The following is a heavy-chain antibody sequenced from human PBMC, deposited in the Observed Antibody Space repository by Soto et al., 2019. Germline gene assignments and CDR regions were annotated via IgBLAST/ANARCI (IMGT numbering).Heavy chain of an antibody. Sequence: SSETLSLTCAVYGGSFSGYYWSWIRQPPGKGLEWIGEINHSGSTNYNPSLKSRVTISVDTSKNQFSLKLSSVTAADTAVYYCALMAARPNGKTNDYFYGDMDVWGQGTTVTVSS. J-gene: IGHJ6*02. CDR2: INHSGST. CDR1: GGSFSGYY. V-gene: IGHV4-34*01. CDR3: ALMAARPNGKTNDYFYGDMDV. D-gene: IGHD6-6*01.